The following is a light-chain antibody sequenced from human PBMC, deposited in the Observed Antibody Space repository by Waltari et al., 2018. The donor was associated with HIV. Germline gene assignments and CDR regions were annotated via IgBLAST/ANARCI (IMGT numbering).Light chain of an antibody. CDR2: KDS. V-gene: IGLV3-25*03. CDR1: ALPKQY. Sequence: SYELTQPPSVSVSPGQMARITCSGDALPKQYAYWYQQKPGQAPVLVIYKDSERPSGIPERFSGSSSGTTVTFTIRGVQAEDEADYYCQSADSSGTPYVFGTGTKVTVL. J-gene: IGLJ1*01. CDR3: QSADSSGTPYV.